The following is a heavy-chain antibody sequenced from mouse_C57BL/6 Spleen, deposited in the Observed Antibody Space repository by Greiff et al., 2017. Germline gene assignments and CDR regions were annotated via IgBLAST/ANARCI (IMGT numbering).Heavy chain of an antibody. CDR2: IYPGNSET. Sequence: VQLQQSGTVLARPGASVKMSCKTSGYTFTSYWMHWVKQRPGQGLEGIGAIYPGNSETSYNQKFKGKAKLTAVTSASTAYMELSSLTNEDSSVYYCTREGKNYQDYFGYWGQGTTLSVSS. CDR1: GYTFTSYW. V-gene: IGHV1-5*01. J-gene: IGHJ2*01. D-gene: IGHD1-1*02. CDR3: TREGKNYQDYFGY.